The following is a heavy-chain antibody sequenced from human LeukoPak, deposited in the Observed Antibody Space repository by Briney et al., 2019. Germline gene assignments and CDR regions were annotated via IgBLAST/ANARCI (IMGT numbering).Heavy chain of an antibody. J-gene: IGHJ6*02. CDR3: ARVPYYYDSSGYGYYYGMDV. CDR2: IGTAGDT. V-gene: IGHV3-13*01. D-gene: IGHD3-22*01. Sequence: GGSLSLSFAASGFTFSSYDMHWVRQATGKGLEWVSAIGTAGDTYYPGSVKGRFTIPRENAKNSLYLQMNSLRAGDTAVYYCARVPYYYDSSGYGYYYGMDVWGQGTTVTVSS. CDR1: GFTFSSYD.